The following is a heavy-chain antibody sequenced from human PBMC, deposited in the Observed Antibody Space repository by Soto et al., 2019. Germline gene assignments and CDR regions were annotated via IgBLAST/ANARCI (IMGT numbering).Heavy chain of an antibody. V-gene: IGHV2-70*01. D-gene: IGHD2-15*01. CDR2: VDCDHDK. J-gene: IGHJ6*02. CDR1: VFSLSTSGRY. Sequence: SDPTMVNRTQTLTLTSTFSVFSLSTSGRYVSWILQPPWKALEWLAIVDCDHDKYYSTSLQTRLTNAKNTSKNQVVLTMPHMDRVDTATYSCERSGWWGTLQYYYDMDVWGQGTMVTVSS. CDR3: ERSGWWGTLQYYYDMDV.